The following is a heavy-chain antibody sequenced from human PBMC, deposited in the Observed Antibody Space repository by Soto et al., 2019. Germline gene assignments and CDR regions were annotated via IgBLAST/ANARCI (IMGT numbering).Heavy chain of an antibody. Sequence: EVQLVESGGGLVNPGGSLRLSCAASGFTFSSYSMNWVRQAPGKGLECVSSISSSSTYIYYADSVRGRFTISRDDAKNSLFLQMSSLRVEDTAVYYCARGGDTSGSWPRYWGQGTLVTVSS. CDR2: ISSSSTYI. CDR3: ARGGDTSGSWPRY. D-gene: IGHD3-22*01. V-gene: IGHV3-21*01. J-gene: IGHJ4*02. CDR1: GFTFSSYS.